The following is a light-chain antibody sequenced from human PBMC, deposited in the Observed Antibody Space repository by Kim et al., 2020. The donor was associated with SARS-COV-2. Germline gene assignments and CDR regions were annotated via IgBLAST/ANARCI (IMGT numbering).Light chain of an antibody. CDR1: HSVTTW. J-gene: IGKJ1*01. V-gene: IGKV1-5*03. CDR2: IAS. Sequence: AAFVDNVTTTRRRTRHSVTTWLAWHQQKRRNAPNLLIYIASSLRNGAPSRFSGSGSGTDSPLTSSRLPHDVSATYCCQRYNGYVTFGQGTKVDIK. CDR3: QRYNGYVT.